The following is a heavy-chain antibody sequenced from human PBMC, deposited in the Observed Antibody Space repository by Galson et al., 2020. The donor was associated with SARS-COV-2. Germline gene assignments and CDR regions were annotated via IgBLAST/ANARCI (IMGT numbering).Heavy chain of an antibody. J-gene: IGHJ3*02. CDR1: GYTFTSYG. CDR3: ARDPQVVAATVRAFDI. V-gene: IGHV1-18*01. Sequence: GESLKISCKASGYTFTSYGISWVRQAPGQGLEWMGWISAYNGNTNYAQKLQGRVTMTTDTSTSTAYMELRSLRSDDTAVYYCARDPQVVAATVRAFDIWGQGTMVTVSS. D-gene: IGHD2-15*01. CDR2: ISAYNGNT.